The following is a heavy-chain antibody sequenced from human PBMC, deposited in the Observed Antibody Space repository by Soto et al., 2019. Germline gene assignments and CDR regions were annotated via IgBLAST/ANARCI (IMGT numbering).Heavy chain of an antibody. D-gene: IGHD2-15*01. J-gene: IGHJ4*02. CDR1: EYTFTSYD. CDR2: MNPHSGDT. V-gene: IGHV1-8*01. Sequence: QAQLVQSGAEVKRPGASVKVSCKTSEYTFTSYDISWVRQATGQGLEWMGWMNPHSGDTGYAERFQGRITMTRDTSIDTAYMELSSLRSEDTAVYCCARESYCTGGSCYFDYWGQGTLVTVSS. CDR3: ARESYCTGGSCYFDY.